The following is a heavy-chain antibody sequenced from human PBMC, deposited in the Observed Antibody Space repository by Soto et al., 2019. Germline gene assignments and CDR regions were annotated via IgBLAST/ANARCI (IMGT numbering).Heavy chain of an antibody. CDR3: ARYKRITVVGVAPIRGIFDY. Sequence: QVPLQESGPGLVKPSETLSLDCSVFGGSMGSSSYYWAWIRQPLGKGLEWIGGMDYSGRAYYNSSLKSRVIIYVDTSKNKFSLKLNPVTAADTAVYYCARYKRITVVGVAPIRGIFDYWGKGDLVTVSS. J-gene: IGHJ4*02. V-gene: IGHV4-39*01. D-gene: IGHD3-3*01. CDR1: GGSMGSSSYY. CDR2: MDYSGRA.